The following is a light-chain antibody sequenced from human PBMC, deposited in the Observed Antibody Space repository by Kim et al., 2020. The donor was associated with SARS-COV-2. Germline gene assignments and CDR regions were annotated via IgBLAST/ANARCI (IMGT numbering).Light chain of an antibody. Sequence: EIVMTQSPATLSVSPGERATLSCRASQSVSSNFSCYQQKPGQAPRRLINGAASRATGSPARFSGSGSGTEFTISISSLQSDDVAVLYCQQYNNRSPLTFGQGTKVDIK. J-gene: IGKJ1*01. CDR2: GAA. CDR3: QQYNNRSPLT. V-gene: IGKV3-15*01. CDR1: QSVSSN.